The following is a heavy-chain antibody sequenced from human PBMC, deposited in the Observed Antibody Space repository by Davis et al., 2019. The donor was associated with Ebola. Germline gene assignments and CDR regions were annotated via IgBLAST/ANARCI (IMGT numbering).Heavy chain of an antibody. J-gene: IGHJ5*02. CDR3: ARVEYSSGWYCNWFDP. CDR2: INHSGST. Sequence: MPSETLSLTCAVYGGSFRGYYWSWIRQPPGRGLEWIGEINHSGSTYYNPSLKSRVTVSVDTSKNQFSLKLSSVTAADTAVYYCARVEYSSGWYCNWFDPWGQGTLVTVSS. CDR1: GGSFRGYY. V-gene: IGHV4-34*01. D-gene: IGHD6-19*01.